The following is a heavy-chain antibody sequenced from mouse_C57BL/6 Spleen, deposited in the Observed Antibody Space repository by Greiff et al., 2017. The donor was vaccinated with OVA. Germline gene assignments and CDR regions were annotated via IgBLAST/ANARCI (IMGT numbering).Heavy chain of an antibody. J-gene: IGHJ2*01. D-gene: IGHD3-2*02. V-gene: IGHV1-80*01. CDR1: GYAFSSYW. Sequence: VQLVESGAELVKPGASVKISCKASGYAFSSYWMNWVKQRPGKGLEWIGQIYPGDGDTNYNGKFKGKATLTADKSSSTAYMQLSSLTSEDSAVYFCARVGGTAQAEDYWGQGTTLTVSS. CDR3: ARVGGTAQAEDY. CDR2: IYPGDGDT.